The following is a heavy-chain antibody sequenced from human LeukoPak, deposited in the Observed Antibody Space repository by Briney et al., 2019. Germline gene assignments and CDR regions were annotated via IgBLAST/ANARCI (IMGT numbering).Heavy chain of an antibody. V-gene: IGHV4-59*08. CDR2: IYYSGST. CDR1: GGSISSYY. J-gene: IGHJ4*02. CDR3: ARQVDTAMVNYFDY. Sequence: PSETLSLTCTVSGGSISSYYWSWIRQPPGKGLEWIGYIYYSGSTNYNPSLKSRVTISVDTSKNQFSLKLRSVTAADTAVYYCARQVDTAMVNYFDYWGQGTLVTVSS. D-gene: IGHD5-18*01.